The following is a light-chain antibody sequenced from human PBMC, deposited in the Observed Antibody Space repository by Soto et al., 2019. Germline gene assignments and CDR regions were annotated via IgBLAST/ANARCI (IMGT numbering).Light chain of an antibody. CDR1: QSISSW. Sequence: DIQMTQSPSTLSASIGDRVTITCRASQSISSWLAWYQQKPGKAPKLLISKASNLESGVPSRFSGSRSGTKFTLTISSLQPDDFATYYCQQYISYCTFGQGTKVEIK. CDR2: KAS. J-gene: IGKJ1*01. V-gene: IGKV1-5*03. CDR3: QQYISYCT.